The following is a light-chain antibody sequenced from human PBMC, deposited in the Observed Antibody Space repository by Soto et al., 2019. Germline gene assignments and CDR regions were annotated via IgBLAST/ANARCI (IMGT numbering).Light chain of an antibody. CDR1: QSVGRNY. Sequence: EIVLTQSPGTLSLSPGERATLSCRASQSVGRNYLAWYQQKPGQAPRLLIHRISTRATGIPDRLSGSGSATDFTLTISGLELEDFAVYYCQQYDNAPQTFGQGTRVEIK. CDR3: QQYDNAPQT. J-gene: IGKJ1*01. CDR2: RIS. V-gene: IGKV3-20*01.